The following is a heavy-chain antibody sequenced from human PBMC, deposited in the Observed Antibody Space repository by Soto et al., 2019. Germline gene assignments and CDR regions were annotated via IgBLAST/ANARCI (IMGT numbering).Heavy chain of an antibody. J-gene: IGHJ4*02. V-gene: IGHV3-30*03. Sequence: QVQLVESGGGVVQPGRSLRLSCAASGFTFSSYGMHWVRQAPGKGLEWVAVISYDGSNKYYADSVKGRFTISRDNSKXXXXXXXXXXXXXDTAVYYCAKGSPGWWNLDYWGQGTLVTVSS. CDR3: AKGSPGWWNLDY. CDR2: ISYDGSNK. D-gene: IGHD3-10*01. CDR1: GFTFSSYG.